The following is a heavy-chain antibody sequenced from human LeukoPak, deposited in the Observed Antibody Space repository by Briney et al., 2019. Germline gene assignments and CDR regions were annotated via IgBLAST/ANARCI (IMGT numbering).Heavy chain of an antibody. CDR3: ARALPFTYYYDSTGFDP. V-gene: IGHV4-61*02. Sequence: SETLSLTCTVSGGSISSGRYSWSWIRQPAGKGLEWIGRIYTSGSTNYNPSLKSRVTISVDTSKNQFSLKLSSVTAADTAVYYCARALPFTYYYDSTGFDPWGQGTLVTVSS. CDR1: GGSISSGRYS. CDR2: IYTSGST. D-gene: IGHD3-22*01. J-gene: IGHJ5*02.